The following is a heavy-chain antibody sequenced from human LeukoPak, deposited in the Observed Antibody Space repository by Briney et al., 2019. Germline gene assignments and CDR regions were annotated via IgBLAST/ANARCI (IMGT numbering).Heavy chain of an antibody. D-gene: IGHD3-22*01. V-gene: IGHV4-59*08. CDR3: ARQGSYYYDSSGYYPFDY. Sequence: PSETLSLTCTVSGGSISSYYWSWIRQPPGKGLGWIGYIYYSGSTNYNPSLKSRVTISVDTSKNQFSLKLSSVTAADTAVYYCARQGSYYYDSSGYYPFDYWGQGTLVTVSS. J-gene: IGHJ4*02. CDR1: GGSISSYY. CDR2: IYYSGST.